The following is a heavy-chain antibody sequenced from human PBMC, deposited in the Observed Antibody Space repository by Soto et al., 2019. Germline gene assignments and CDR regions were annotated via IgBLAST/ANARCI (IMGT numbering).Heavy chain of an antibody. Sequence: PGGSLKISCKGSGYSFTSYWISWVRQMPGKGLEWMGRIDPSDSYTNYSPSFQGHVTISADKSISTAYLQWSSLKASDTAMYYCARGYSSGWSSYYYYYYGMDAWGQGTTVTVSS. D-gene: IGHD6-19*01. CDR3: ARGYSSGWSSYYYYYYGMDA. V-gene: IGHV5-10-1*01. J-gene: IGHJ6*02. CDR1: GYSFTSYW. CDR2: IDPSDSYT.